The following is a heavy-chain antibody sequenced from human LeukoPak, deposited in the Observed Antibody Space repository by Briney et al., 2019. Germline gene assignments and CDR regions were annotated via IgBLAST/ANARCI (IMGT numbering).Heavy chain of an antibody. V-gene: IGHV3-30*18. Sequence: GGSLRLSCAASGFTFSSYGMHWVRQAPGKGLEWVAVISYDGSNKYYADSVKGRFTISRDNSKNTLYLQMNSLRAEDTAVYYCAKVYGYYGSGSYYNDYFDYWGQGTLVTVSS. CDR1: GFTFSSYG. CDR2: ISYDGSNK. J-gene: IGHJ4*02. CDR3: AKVYGYYGSGSYYNDYFDY. D-gene: IGHD3-10*01.